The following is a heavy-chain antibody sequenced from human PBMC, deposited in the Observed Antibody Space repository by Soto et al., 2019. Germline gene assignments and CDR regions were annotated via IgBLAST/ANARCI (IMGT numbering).Heavy chain of an antibody. Sequence: SETLSLTCIVSGDSISSGNFYWTWIRQPPGKGLECIGKIYRSGSTHYNPSLKSRMSISIDTTKNQFSLRLSSVTAAATAVYYCARAGGGWGRYGLDVWGQGTTVTVSS. J-gene: IGHJ6*02. CDR1: GDSISSGNFY. D-gene: IGHD3-16*01. V-gene: IGHV4-61*01. CDR2: IYRSGST. CDR3: ARAGGGWGRYGLDV.